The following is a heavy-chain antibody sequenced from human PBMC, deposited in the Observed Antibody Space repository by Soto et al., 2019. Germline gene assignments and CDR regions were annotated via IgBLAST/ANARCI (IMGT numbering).Heavy chain of an antibody. D-gene: IGHD1-20*01. CDR3: ARVLTGSVFDD. CDR2: INTDGSYT. CDR1: GFTFSTYW. Sequence: VQLVESGGGLVQPGGSLRLSCATSGFTFSTYWMHWVRQAPGKGLVWVSRINTDGSYTNYANSAEGRFTISRDNAKNTLFLQMSSLRAEDTAVYCCARVLTGSVFDDWGQGTLVTVSS. J-gene: IGHJ4*02. V-gene: IGHV3-74*02.